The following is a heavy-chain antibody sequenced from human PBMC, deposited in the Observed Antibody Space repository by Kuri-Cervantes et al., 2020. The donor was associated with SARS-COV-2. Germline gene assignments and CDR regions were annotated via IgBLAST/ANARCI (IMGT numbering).Heavy chain of an antibody. J-gene: IGHJ5*02. Sequence: GSLRLSCTVSGGSISSYYWSWIRQPPGKGLEWIGSIFHSGSTYYNPSLKSRVTISVDTSKNLFSLKLTSVTAADTAVYFCARGVVTIYGFLVLLPAPGWLDPWGQGTLVTVSS. D-gene: IGHD3-3*01. CDR1: GGSISSYY. CDR3: ARGVVTIYGFLVLLPAPGWLDP. CDR2: IFHSGST. V-gene: IGHV4-59*04.